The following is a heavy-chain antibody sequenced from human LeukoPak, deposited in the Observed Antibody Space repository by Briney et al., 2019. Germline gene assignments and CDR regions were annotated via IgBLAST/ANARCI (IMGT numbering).Heavy chain of an antibody. CDR3: ARDITDLNGMDV. D-gene: IGHD1-14*01. Sequence: GASVKVSCKASGGTFSSYATSWVRQAPGQGLEWMGGIIPIFGTANYAQKFQGRVTITADESTSTAYMELSSLRSEDTAVYYCARDITDLNGMDVWVQGTTVTVSS. CDR1: GGTFSSYA. J-gene: IGHJ6*02. CDR2: IIPIFGTA. V-gene: IGHV1-69*13.